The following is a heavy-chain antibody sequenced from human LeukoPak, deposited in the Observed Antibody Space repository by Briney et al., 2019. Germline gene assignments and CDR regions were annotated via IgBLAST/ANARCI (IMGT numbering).Heavy chain of an antibody. CDR2: FDPEDGET. J-gene: IGHJ1*01. CDR1: RYTLPELS. Sequence: SVNVSCMVSRYTLPELSMHWVRQAPAKGLEWMGGFDPEDGETIYAQKFQGRVTMTEDTSTDTAYMELSSLRSEDTAVYYCATGAHRDDEYFQHWGQGTLVTVSS. V-gene: IGHV1-24*01. CDR3: ATGAHRDDEYFQH. D-gene: IGHD1-1*01.